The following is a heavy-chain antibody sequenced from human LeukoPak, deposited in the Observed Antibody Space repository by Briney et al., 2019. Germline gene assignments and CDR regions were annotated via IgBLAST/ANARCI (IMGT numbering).Heavy chain of an antibody. CDR1: GFTFSSYA. J-gene: IGHJ3*02. CDR2: ISGSGGST. D-gene: IGHD3-10*01. CDR3: AKGVITMVRGVKTDAFDI. Sequence: GGSLRLSCAASGFTFSSYAMSWVRQAPGKGLEWVSAISGSGGSTYYADSVKGRFTISRDNVKNSLYLQMNSLRAEDTALYYCAKGVITMVRGVKTDAFDIWGQGTMVTVSS. V-gene: IGHV3-23*01.